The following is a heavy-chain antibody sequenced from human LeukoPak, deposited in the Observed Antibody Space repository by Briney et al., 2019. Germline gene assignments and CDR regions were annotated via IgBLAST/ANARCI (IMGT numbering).Heavy chain of an antibody. V-gene: IGHV3-43*02. D-gene: IGHD3-10*01. Sequence: TGGSLRLSCAASGLTFDGYAMHWVRQAPGKGLEWVPLISGDGGSTYYADSVKGRFTISRDNSKNSLYLQMNSLRTEDTALYYCAKDIGEQWFFDYWGQGTLVTVSS. CDR2: ISGDGGST. CDR3: AKDIGEQWFFDY. J-gene: IGHJ4*02. CDR1: GLTFDGYA.